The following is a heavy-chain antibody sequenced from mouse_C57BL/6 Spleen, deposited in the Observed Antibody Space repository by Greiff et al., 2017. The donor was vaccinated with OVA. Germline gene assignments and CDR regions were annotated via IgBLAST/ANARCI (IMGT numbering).Heavy chain of an antibody. J-gene: IGHJ1*03. CDR1: GYTFTSYW. V-gene: IGHV1-52*01. CDR2: IDPSDSET. Sequence: QVQLQQSGAELVRPGSSVKLSCKASGYTFTSYWMHWVKQRPIQGLEWIGNIDPSDSETHYNQKFKDKATLTVDKSSSTAYMQLSSLTSEDSAVYYCARGGGSWDWYFDVWGTGTTVTVSS. D-gene: IGHD4-1*01. CDR3: ARGGGSWDWYFDV.